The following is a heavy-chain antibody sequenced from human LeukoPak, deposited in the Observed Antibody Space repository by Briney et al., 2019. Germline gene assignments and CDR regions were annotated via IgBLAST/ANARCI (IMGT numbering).Heavy chain of an antibody. D-gene: IGHD3-10*01. J-gene: IGHJ6*03. Sequence: SETLSLTCAVYGGSFSSYYWGWIRQPPGKGLEWIGSIYYSGSTYYNPSLKSRVTISVDTSKNQFSLELSSVTAADTAVYYCARGKGVMGRGVKIYYYYMDVWGKGTTVTVSS. CDR1: GGSFSSYY. CDR3: ARGKGVMGRGVKIYYYYMDV. CDR2: IYYSGST. V-gene: IGHV4-39*07.